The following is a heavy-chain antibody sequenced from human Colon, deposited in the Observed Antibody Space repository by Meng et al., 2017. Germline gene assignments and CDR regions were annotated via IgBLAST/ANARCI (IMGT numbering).Heavy chain of an antibody. Sequence: QVQLQQSGPGLVKHSQTPSLTCVISGDSVSRNTAAWNWIRQSPSRGLEWLGRTYYRSKWYNEYAVSVKSRMTFNADTSKNQVSLQVNSVTPEDTAVYYCARDHGYSYGLPLDYWGQGILVTVSS. J-gene: IGHJ4*02. CDR1: GDSVSRNTAA. CDR2: TYYRSKWYN. CDR3: ARDHGYSYGLPLDY. V-gene: IGHV6-1*01. D-gene: IGHD5-18*01.